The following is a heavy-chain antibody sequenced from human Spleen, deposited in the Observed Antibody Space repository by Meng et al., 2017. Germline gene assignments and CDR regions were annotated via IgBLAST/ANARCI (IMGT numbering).Heavy chain of an antibody. CDR2: INHSGST. Sequence: VQLQRSGPGLVKPSETLSLTCTISGGSIGGSYWSWIRQPPGRGLEWIGEINHSGSTNYNPSLESRATISVDTSQNNLSLKLSSVTAADSAVYYCARGPTTMAHDFDYWGQGTLVTVSS. D-gene: IGHD4-11*01. CDR3: ARGPTTMAHDFDY. V-gene: IGHV4-34*01. J-gene: IGHJ4*02. CDR1: GGSIGGSY.